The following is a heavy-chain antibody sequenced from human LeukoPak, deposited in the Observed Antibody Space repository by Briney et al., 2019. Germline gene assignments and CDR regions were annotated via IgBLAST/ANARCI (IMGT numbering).Heavy chain of an antibody. D-gene: IGHD6-19*01. J-gene: IGHJ3*02. CDR1: GFTLDDYA. Sequence: PGGSLRLSCAASGFTLDDYAMHWVRQAPGKGLEWVSGISWNSNSIAYADSVKGRFIISRDNSNNSLFLQMSSLRPDDTALYYCARGYSSGFYSAFDMWGQGTEVTVSS. CDR2: ISWNSNSI. CDR3: ARGYSSGFYSAFDM. V-gene: IGHV3-9*01.